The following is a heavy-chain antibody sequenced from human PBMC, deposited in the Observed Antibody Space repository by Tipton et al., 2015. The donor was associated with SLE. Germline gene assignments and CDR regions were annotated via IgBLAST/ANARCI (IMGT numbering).Heavy chain of an antibody. CDR1: GYTFTGYY. D-gene: IGHD3-22*01. CDR2: INPNSGGT. CDR3: ARSWDSRGYYCSFDY. Sequence: QSGAEVKKPGASVKVSCKASGYTFTGYYMHWVRQAPGQGLEWMGWINPNSGGTNYAQKFQGRVTMTRDTSISTAYMELSRLRSDDTAVYYCARSWDSRGYYCSFDYWGQGTLVTVSS. V-gene: IGHV1-2*02. J-gene: IGHJ4*02.